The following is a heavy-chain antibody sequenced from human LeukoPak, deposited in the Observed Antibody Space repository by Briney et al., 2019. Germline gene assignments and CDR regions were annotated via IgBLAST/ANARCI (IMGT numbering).Heavy chain of an antibody. Sequence: GASVKVSCKASGYTFTSYGISWVRQAPGQGLEWMGWISAYNGNTNYAQKLQGRVTMTTDTSTSTAYMELRSLRSDDTAAYYCARASHYYDSSGYYYVGRATLSPWGQGTLVTVSS. D-gene: IGHD3-22*01. CDR1: GYTFTSYG. CDR3: ARASHYYDSSGYYYVGRATLSP. V-gene: IGHV1-18*01. CDR2: ISAYNGNT. J-gene: IGHJ5*02.